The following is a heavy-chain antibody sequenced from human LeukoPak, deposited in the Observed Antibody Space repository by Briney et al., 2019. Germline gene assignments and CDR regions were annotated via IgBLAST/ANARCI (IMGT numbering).Heavy chain of an antibody. CDR3: ARTVAGFPLDAFDI. V-gene: IGHV3-48*03. CDR2: ISISGSTI. D-gene: IGHD6-19*01. CDR1: GFTFSSYE. Sequence: GGSLRLSCAVSGFTFSSYEMNWVRQAPGKGLEWVSFISISGSTIYYADSVKGRFTISRDNAKNSLYLQMNSLRAEDTAVYYCARTVAGFPLDAFDIWGQGTMVTVSS. J-gene: IGHJ3*02.